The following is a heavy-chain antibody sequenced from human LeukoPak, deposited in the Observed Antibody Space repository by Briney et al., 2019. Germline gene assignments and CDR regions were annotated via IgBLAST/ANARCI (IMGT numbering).Heavy chain of an antibody. D-gene: IGHD3-10*02. CDR1: GFTFSDYN. Sequence: GGSLRLSCAASGFTFSDYNMRWIRQAPGKGLEWVSYITGHSSTIYYADSVKGRFTISRDNAKNSLYLQMNSLRAEDTAVYYCAELGITMIGGVWGKGTTVTISS. J-gene: IGHJ6*04. CDR3: AELGITMIGGV. CDR2: ITGHSSTI. V-gene: IGHV3-11*04.